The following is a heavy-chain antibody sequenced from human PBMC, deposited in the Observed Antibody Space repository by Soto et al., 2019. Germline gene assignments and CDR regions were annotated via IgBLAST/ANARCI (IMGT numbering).Heavy chain of an antibody. J-gene: IGHJ3*02. V-gene: IGHV5-51*01. D-gene: IGHD2-21*02. CDR3: ACWVVTPPGVFYI. CDR1: GYSFTSYW. CDR2: IYPGDSDT. Sequence: GESLKISCKGSGYSFTSYWIAWVRQMPGKGLEWMGIIYPGDSDTRYSPSFQGQVTISADKSITTAYLQWSSLKASDTAMYYCACWVVTPPGVFYIRGQGTTVPVSS.